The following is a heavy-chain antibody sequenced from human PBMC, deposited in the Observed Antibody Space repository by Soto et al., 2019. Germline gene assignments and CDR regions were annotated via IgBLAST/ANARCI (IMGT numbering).Heavy chain of an antibody. CDR1: GFTFSSYA. Sequence: GGSLRLSCAASGFTFSSYAMHWVRQAPGKGLEWVAVISYDGSNKYYADSVKGRFTISRDNSKNTLYLQMNSLRAEDTAVYYCARERGGPTDDIVVVVAAKDSYYYYGMDVWGQGTTVTVSS. J-gene: IGHJ6*02. V-gene: IGHV3-30-3*01. CDR2: ISYDGSNK. D-gene: IGHD2-15*01. CDR3: ARERGGPTDDIVVVVAAKDSYYYYGMDV.